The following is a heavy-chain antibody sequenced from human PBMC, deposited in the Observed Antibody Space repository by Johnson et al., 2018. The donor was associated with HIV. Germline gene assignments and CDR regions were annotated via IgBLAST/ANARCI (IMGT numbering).Heavy chain of an antibody. V-gene: IGHV3-7*01. D-gene: IGHD5-12*01. CDR3: ARDQVDRGGAFDI. Sequence: VQLVESGGGVVQPGRSLRLSCAASRFTFDDYDMSWVRQAPGKGLEWVANIKQDGSEKYYVDSVKGRFTISRDNAKNSLYLQMNSLRAEDTAVYYCARDQVDRGGAFDIWGQGTMVTVSS. CDR2: IKQDGSEK. CDR1: RFTFDDYD. J-gene: IGHJ3*02.